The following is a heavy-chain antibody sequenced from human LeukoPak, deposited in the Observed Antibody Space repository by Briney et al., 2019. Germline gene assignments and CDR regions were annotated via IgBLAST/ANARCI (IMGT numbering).Heavy chain of an antibody. CDR2: IYYSGNT. V-gene: IGHV4-59*05. J-gene: IGHJ5*02. CDR1: GGSISSYY. Sequence: SETLSLTCTVSGGSISSYYWSWIRQSPGEGLEWIGSIYYSGNTYYNPSLKGRVTISVDTSENQFSLILSSVTAADTAVYYCARTILPRWWFDPWGQGTLVTVSS. CDR3: ARTILPRWWFDP. D-gene: IGHD2-21*01.